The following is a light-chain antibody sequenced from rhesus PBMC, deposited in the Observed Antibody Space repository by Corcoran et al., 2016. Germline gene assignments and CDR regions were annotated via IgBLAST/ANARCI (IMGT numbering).Light chain of an antibody. CDR2: DAS. CDR3: QLRNNGSLA. J-gene: IGKJ4*01. V-gene: IGKV1-38*01. CDR1: QGINSF. Sequence: DIQLTQSPSSLSASVGDRVTITCRASQGINSFLAWYQQKSGRAPKLLIYDASTLQSGVPSRFSGSGSGTVFTLTIRCLQPEDFATTYCQLRNNGSLAFGGGNRVEIK.